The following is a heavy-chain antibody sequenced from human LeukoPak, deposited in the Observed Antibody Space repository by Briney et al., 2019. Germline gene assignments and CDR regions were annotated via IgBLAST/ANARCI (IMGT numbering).Heavy chain of an antibody. Sequence: KSSETLSLTCTVSGGSISSSSYYWGWIRQPPGKGLEWIGSIYYSGSTYYNPSLKSRVTISVYTSKNQFSLKLSSVTAADTAVYYCARLKYYYDSSGYRAEYFQHWGQGTLVTVSS. CDR1: GGSISSSSYY. D-gene: IGHD3-22*01. CDR2: IYYSGST. J-gene: IGHJ1*01. V-gene: IGHV4-39*07. CDR3: ARLKYYYDSSGYRAEYFQH.